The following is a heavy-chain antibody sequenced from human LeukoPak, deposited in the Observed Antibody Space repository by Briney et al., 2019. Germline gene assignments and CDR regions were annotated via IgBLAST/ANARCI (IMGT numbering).Heavy chain of an antibody. D-gene: IGHD2-2*01. CDR3: ARVFCSSTSCYVWFDP. V-gene: IGHV1-8*01. CDR1: GYTFTSYD. J-gene: IGHJ5*02. CDR2: MNPNSGNT. Sequence: ASVKVSCKASGYTFTSYDINWVRQATGQGLEWMGWMNPNSGNTGYAQKLQGRVTMTRNTSISTAYMELSSLRSEDTAVYYCARVFCSSTSCYVWFDPWGQGTLVTVSS.